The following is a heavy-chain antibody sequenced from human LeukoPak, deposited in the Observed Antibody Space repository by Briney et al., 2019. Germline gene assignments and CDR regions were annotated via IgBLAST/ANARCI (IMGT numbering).Heavy chain of an antibody. V-gene: IGHV3-23*01. CDR2: ISGSGGST. CDR1: GFTFSSYA. D-gene: IGHD2/OR15-2a*01. Sequence: PGGSLRLSCAASGFTFSSYAMSWVRQAPGKGLEWVSAISGSGGSTYYADSVKGRFTISRDNSKNTLYLQMNSLRAEDTAVYYCAKSGVGRTVLRLHWFDPRGQGTLVTVSS. CDR3: AKSGVGRTVLRLHWFDP. J-gene: IGHJ5*02.